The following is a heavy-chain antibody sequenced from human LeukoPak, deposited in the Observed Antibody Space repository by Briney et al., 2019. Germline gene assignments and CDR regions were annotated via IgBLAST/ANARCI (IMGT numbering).Heavy chain of an antibody. J-gene: IGHJ4*02. Sequence: GGSLRLSCAASGFTFSSYAMSWVRQAPGKGLEWVSTISATGGSTYYADSVQGRFIISRDNSKNMLYLQMNSLRAEDTAVYYCARQRGYNYGYNDYWGQGTLVTVSS. V-gene: IGHV3-23*01. CDR3: ARQRGYNYGYNDY. CDR2: ISATGGST. CDR1: GFTFSSYA. D-gene: IGHD5-18*01.